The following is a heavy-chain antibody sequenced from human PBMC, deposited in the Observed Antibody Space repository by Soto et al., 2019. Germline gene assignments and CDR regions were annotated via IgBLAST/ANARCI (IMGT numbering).Heavy chain of an antibody. D-gene: IGHD4-17*01. CDR1: GYSIKSGYI. CDR3: VARATVVTSPWFDP. CDR2: RYSTGTT. V-gene: IGHV4-38-2*02. Sequence: PSETRSLTCTVSGYSIKSGYIWGLVRRPPGQGLEWIGSRYSTGTTYYNPSLRRRVKMSVDTSKNQLSLVLRSVTAADTAVYYCVARATVVTSPWFDPWGQGTQVTVSS. J-gene: IGHJ5*02.